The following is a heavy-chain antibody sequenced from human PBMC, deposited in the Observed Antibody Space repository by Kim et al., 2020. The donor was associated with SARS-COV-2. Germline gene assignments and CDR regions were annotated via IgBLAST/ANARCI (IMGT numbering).Heavy chain of an antibody. CDR1: GGSISSSSYY. J-gene: IGHJ3*02. Sequence: SETLSLTCTVSGGSISSSSYYWGWIRQPPGKGLEWIGSIYYSGSTYYNPSLKSRVTISVDTSKNQFSLKLSSVTAADTAVYYCARLERRWGGYSSSFAFDIWGQGTMVTVSS. V-gene: IGHV4-39*01. D-gene: IGHD6-6*01. CDR2: IYYSGST. CDR3: ARLERRWGGYSSSFAFDI.